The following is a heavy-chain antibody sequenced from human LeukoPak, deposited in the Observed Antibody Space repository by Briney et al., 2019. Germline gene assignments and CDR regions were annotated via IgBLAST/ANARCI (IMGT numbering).Heavy chain of an antibody. CDR2: INSDGSST. V-gene: IGHV3-74*01. D-gene: IGHD3-3*01. Sequence: PGGSLRLSCAASGFTFSSYWMHWVRQAPGKGLVWVSRINSDGSSTSYADSVKGRFTISRDNAKNTLYLQMNSLRAEDTAVYYCARGPVLRFLEWLLYDFDYWGQGTLVTVSS. CDR1: GFTFSSYW. J-gene: IGHJ4*02. CDR3: ARGPVLRFLEWLLYDFDY.